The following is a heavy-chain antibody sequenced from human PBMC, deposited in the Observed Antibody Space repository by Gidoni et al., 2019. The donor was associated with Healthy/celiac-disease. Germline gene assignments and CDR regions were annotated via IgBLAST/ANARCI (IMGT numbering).Heavy chain of an antibody. V-gene: IGHV3-23*01. CDR2: ISGSGRST. CDR1: GFTFSKHA. Sequence: VQLLESGGGLIQPGGSLRLSCAASGFTFSKHATTWVRPAPGKGLEWVSAISGSGRSTYYADSVKGRFTISRDNSRSTVSLQMSSLRAEDTAVYYCAKDGGFNNGWYDYWGQGTVVTVSS. J-gene: IGHJ4*02. D-gene: IGHD6-19*01. CDR3: AKDGGFNNGWYDY.